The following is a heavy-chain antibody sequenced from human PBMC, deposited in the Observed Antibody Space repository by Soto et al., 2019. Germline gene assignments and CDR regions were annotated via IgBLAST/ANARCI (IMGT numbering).Heavy chain of an antibody. CDR3: ARQQLLPFYYALDV. V-gene: IGHV4-59*07. CDR2: IYYRGST. J-gene: IGHJ6*02. Sequence: QVQLQESGPGLVKPSDTLSLTCNVSGGSISGYYWSWIRQSPGKGLEYIGYIYYRGSTNYNSSLKSPGTMSVNTAKNPFSPKMKLFTAADTAVYYCARQQLLPFYYALDVWGQGTTVTVSS. D-gene: IGHD1-26*01. CDR1: GGSISGYY.